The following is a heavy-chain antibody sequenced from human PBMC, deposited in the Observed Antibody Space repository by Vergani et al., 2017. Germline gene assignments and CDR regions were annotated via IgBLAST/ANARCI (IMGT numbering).Heavy chain of an antibody. CDR1: GFTFSSYA. D-gene: IGHD6-19*01. CDR2: ISGSGGST. Sequence: EVQLVESGGGLVKPGGSLRLSCAASGFTFSSYAMSWVRQAPGKGLEWVSAISGSGGSTYYADSVKGRFTISRDKSKNTLYLQMNSLRAEDTAVYYCAKDQAPYSSGWSPFDYWGQGTLVTVSS. CDR3: AKDQAPYSSGWSPFDY. J-gene: IGHJ4*02. V-gene: IGHV3-23*04.